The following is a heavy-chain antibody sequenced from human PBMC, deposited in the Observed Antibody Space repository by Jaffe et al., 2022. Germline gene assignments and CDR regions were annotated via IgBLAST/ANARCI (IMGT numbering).Heavy chain of an antibody. J-gene: IGHJ4*02. V-gene: IGHV3-74*01. CDR2: IKSDGRDT. D-gene: IGHD3-10*01. Sequence: EVQLVESGGGLVQPGGSLRLSCAASGFSFSNYRMHWVRQVPGKGLVWVSSIKSDGRDTWYADSVKGRFTISRDNPENTLYLQMNSLRAEDTAVYYCARDSPAYGSGIDYWGQGTLVTVSS. CDR1: GFSFSNYR. CDR3: ARDSPAYGSGIDY.